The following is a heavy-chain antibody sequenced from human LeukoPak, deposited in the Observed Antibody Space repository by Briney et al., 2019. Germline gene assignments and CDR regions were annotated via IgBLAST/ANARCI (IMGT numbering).Heavy chain of an antibody. J-gene: IGHJ4*02. V-gene: IGHV1-69*05. D-gene: IGHD1-7*01. CDR3: ARSLGGITGTTYIPRAPYDY. CDR1: GGTFSSYA. Sequence: ASVKVSCKASGGTFSSYAISWVRQAPGQGLEWMGGIIPIFGTANYAQEFQGRVTITTDESTSTAYMELSSLRSEDTAVYYCARSLGGITGTTYIPRAPYDYWGQGTLVTVSS. CDR2: IIPIFGTA.